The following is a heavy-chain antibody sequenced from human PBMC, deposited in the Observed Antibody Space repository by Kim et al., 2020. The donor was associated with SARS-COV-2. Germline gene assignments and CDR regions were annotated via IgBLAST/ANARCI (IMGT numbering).Heavy chain of an antibody. CDR1: GYTFTKYG. D-gene: IGHD1-26*01. Sequence: ASVKVSCKASGYTFTKYGISWVRQAPGQGLEWMGVSGYNDNTNYAQKLQGRVTMTTDTSTSTAYMDLRSLRSDDTAVYYCARDLTGAYRVDVWGQGTTVTVSS. J-gene: IGHJ6*02. V-gene: IGHV1-18*01. CDR3: ARDLTGAYRVDV. CDR2: VSGYNDNT.